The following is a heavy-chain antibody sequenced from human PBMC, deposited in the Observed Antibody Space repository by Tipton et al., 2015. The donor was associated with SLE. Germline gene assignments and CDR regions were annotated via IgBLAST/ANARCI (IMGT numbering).Heavy chain of an antibody. CDR2: ISAYNGDT. V-gene: IGHV1-18*01. J-gene: IGHJ4*02. CDR1: GYTFSTYG. Sequence: QVQLVQSGPEVKKPGASVKVSCQASGYTFSTYGISWVRQAPGQGLEWVGWISAYNGDTNYAQKFQARVTMTTDKSTSTADMELRSLRSDDTAVYYCARDSGFVAGRRGADYWGQGTLLTVSS. CDR3: ARDSGFVAGRRGADY. D-gene: IGHD6-6*01.